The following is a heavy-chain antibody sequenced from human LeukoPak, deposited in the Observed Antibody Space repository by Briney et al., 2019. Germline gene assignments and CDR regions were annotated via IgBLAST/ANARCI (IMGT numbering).Heavy chain of an antibody. J-gene: IGHJ1*01. D-gene: IGHD6-19*01. CDR3: ARGGWYPESFQH. Sequence: SETLSLTCTVSGGSISSYYWNWIRQPPGKGLEWIGYIYYSGSTNYNPSLKSRVTISVDTSKNQFSLKLSSVTAADTAVYYCARGGWYPESFQHWGQGTLVTVSS. CDR1: GGSISSYY. V-gene: IGHV4-59*01. CDR2: IYYSGST.